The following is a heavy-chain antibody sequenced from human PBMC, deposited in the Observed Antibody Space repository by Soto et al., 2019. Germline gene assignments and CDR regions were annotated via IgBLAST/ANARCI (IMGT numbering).Heavy chain of an antibody. V-gene: IGHV4-34*01. D-gene: IGHD5-12*01. Sequence: PSETLSLTCAVYGGSFSGYYWSWIRQPPGKGLEWIGEINHSGRTKYNPSLKSRVTISIDTSKNQFSLKLNSVTAADTAVYYCVRGGDSGYTIWGQGTRVTVSS. CDR1: GGSFSGYY. CDR3: VRGGDSGYTI. CDR2: INHSGRT. J-gene: IGHJ4*02.